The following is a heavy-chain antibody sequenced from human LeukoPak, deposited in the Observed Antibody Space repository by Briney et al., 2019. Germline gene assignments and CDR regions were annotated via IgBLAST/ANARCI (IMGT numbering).Heavy chain of an antibody. J-gene: IGHJ3*02. V-gene: IGHV3-30*02. CDR2: IRYDGSNK. CDR1: GFTFSSYG. CDR3: AKDLTAVTTSGSAFDI. Sequence: PGGSLRLSCTASGFTFSSYGIHWVRQAPGKGLEWVAFIRYDGSNKYYADSVKGRFTVSRDNSKNTLYLQMNSLRAEDTAVYYCAKDLTAVTTSGSAFDIWGQGTTVTVSS. D-gene: IGHD4-17*01.